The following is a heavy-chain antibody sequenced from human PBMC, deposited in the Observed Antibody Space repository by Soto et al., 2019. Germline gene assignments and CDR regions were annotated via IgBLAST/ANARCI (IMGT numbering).Heavy chain of an antibody. D-gene: IGHD5-12*01. Sequence: GGSLRLSCAASGFTFSSYAMSWFRQAPGKGLEWVSAISGSDNSTYYADSVKGRFTISRDNSKNTLSLQMSSLTADDTAIYYCVREGRGSFDFWGRGTMVTVSS. J-gene: IGHJ3*01. CDR2: ISGSDNST. V-gene: IGHV3-23*01. CDR1: GFTFSSYA. CDR3: VREGRGSFDF.